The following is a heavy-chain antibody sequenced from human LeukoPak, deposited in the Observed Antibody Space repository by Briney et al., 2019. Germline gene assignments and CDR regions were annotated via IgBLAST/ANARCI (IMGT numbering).Heavy chain of an antibody. D-gene: IGHD1-1*01. CDR2: INNSGDRR. J-gene: IGHJ4*02. V-gene: IGHV3-23*01. CDR3: ARGSYNFDF. Sequence: LPGGSLRLSCAASGFIFSNYAMSWVRQAPGKGLEWVSGINNSGDRRFYADSVKGRFTISRDNSKNTLYLQMNSLRAEDTAVYYCARGSYNFDFWGQGIRVTVSS. CDR1: GFIFSNYA.